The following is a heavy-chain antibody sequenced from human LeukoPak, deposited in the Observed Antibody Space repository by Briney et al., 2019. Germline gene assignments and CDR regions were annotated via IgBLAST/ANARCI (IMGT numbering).Heavy chain of an antibody. V-gene: IGHV3-33*01. D-gene: IGHD3-3*01. CDR3: ARDLDFSVKGIDS. CDR2: ISYDGSNK. Sequence: PGRSLRLSCAASGFTFSGYGIHWVRQAPGKGLEWVAVISYDGSNKYYADSVKGRCTISRDNSKNTLSLQMNSLRAEDTAVYYCARDLDFSVKGIDSWGQGTLVTVSS. CDR1: GFTFSGYG. J-gene: IGHJ4*02.